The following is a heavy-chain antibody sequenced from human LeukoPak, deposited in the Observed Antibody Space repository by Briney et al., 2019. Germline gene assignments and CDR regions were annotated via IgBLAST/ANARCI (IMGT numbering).Heavy chain of an antibody. CDR3: ARVRFLEWSSSNPFDY. CDR1: GYTFTSYG. D-gene: IGHD3-3*01. Sequence: GASVKVSCKASGYTFTSYGISWVRQAPGQGLEWMGWISAYNGNTNYAQKLQGRVTMTTDTSTSTAYMELRSLRSDDTAVYYCARVRFLEWSSSNPFDYWGQGTLVTVSS. J-gene: IGHJ4*02. V-gene: IGHV1-18*01. CDR2: ISAYNGNT.